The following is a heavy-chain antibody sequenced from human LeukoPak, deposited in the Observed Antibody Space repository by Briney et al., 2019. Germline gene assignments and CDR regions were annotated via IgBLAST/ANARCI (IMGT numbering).Heavy chain of an antibody. V-gene: IGHV1-18*01. Sequence: GASVKVSCKASGYTFTSYGISWVRQAPGQGLEWMGWISAYNGNTNYAQKLQGRVTMTTDTSTSTAYMELRSLRSDDTAVYHCAREGREYCSSTSCRQLDYWGQGTLVTVSS. CDR1: GYTFTSYG. D-gene: IGHD2-2*01. J-gene: IGHJ4*02. CDR2: ISAYNGNT. CDR3: AREGREYCSSTSCRQLDY.